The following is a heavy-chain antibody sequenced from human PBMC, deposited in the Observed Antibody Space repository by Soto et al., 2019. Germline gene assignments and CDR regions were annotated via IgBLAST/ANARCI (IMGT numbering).Heavy chain of an antibody. V-gene: IGHV4-34*01. CDR3: ARARSSGSYYNIVFRFDP. J-gene: IGHJ5*02. CDR1: GGSFSGYY. CDR2: INHSGST. Sequence: PSETLSLTCAVYGGSFSGYYWSWIRQPPGKGLEWIGEINHSGSTNYNPSLKSRVTISVDTSKNQFSLKLSSVTAADTAVYYCARARSSGSYYNIVFRFDPWGQGTLVT. D-gene: IGHD3-10*01.